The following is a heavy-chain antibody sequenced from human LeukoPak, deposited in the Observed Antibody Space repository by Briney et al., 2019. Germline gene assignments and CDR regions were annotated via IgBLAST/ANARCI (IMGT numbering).Heavy chain of an antibody. CDR1: GGSISSSSYY. J-gene: IGHJ3*02. CDR2: IYYSGST. D-gene: IGHD3-22*01. V-gene: IGHV4-39*01. Sequence: PSETLSLTCTVSGGSISSSSYYWGWIRQPPGKGLEWIGSIYYSGSTYYNPSLKSRVTISVDTSKNQFSLKLSSVTAADTAVYYCARRVLNYYDSSSSPLRGAFDIWGQGTMVTVSS. CDR3: ARRVLNYYDSSSSPLRGAFDI.